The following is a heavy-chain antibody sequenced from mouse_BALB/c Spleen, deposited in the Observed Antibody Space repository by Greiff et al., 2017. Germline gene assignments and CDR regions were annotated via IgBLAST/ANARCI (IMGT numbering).Heavy chain of an antibody. CDR3: AYGSYAMDY. V-gene: IGHV1S56*01. D-gene: IGHD1-2*01. Sequence: VKLMESGPELVKPGASVRISCKASGYTFTSYYIHWVKQRPGQGLEWIGWIYPGNVNTKYNEKFKGKATLTADKSSSTAYMQLSSLTSEDSAVYFCAYGSYAMDYWGQGTSVTVSS. J-gene: IGHJ4*01. CDR2: IYPGNVNT. CDR1: GYTFTSYY.